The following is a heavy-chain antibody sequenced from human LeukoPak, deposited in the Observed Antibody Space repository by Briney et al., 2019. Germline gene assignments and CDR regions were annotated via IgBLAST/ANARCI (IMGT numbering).Heavy chain of an antibody. CDR1: GFTFSSYA. J-gene: IGHJ6*02. Sequence: GWSLRLSCAASGFTFSSYAMSWVRQAAGKGLEWVSAISGSGGSTYYADSVKGRFTISRDNSKNTLYLQMNSLRAEDTAVYYCARGNLDGYYYYYGMDVWGQGTTVTVSS. V-gene: IGHV3-23*01. CDR2: ISGSGGST. CDR3: ARGNLDGYYYYYGMDV. D-gene: IGHD4-11*01.